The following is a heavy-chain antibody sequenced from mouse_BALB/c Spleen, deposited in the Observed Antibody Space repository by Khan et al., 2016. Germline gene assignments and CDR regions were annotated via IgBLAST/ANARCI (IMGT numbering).Heavy chain of an antibody. D-gene: IGHD2-4*01. CDR2: IDPANGNT. V-gene: IGHV14-3*02. J-gene: IGHJ3*01. CDR1: GFNIKDTY. Sequence: VQLKQSGAELVKPGASVKLSCTASGFNIKDTYMHWLKQRSEQGLEGMGRIDPANGNTKYDPKFPGKATITAATSTNKAFLQLSSLTSEDTAVYYCARSAYDYNVGFAYWGQGTLVTVSA. CDR3: ARSAYDYNVGFAY.